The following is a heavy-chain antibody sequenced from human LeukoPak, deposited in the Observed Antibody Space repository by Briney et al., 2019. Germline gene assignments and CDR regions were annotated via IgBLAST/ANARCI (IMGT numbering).Heavy chain of an antibody. J-gene: IGHJ4*02. Sequence: SETLSLTCAVYGGSFSGYYWSWTRQPPGKALEWIGKINHSGSTNYNSSLTSRVTISVDTSKNQFSLKLSSVTAADTAVYYCARVGQVGVFDYWGQGTLVTVSS. CDR2: INHSGST. CDR1: GGSFSGYY. V-gene: IGHV4-34*01. CDR3: ARVGQVGVFDY. D-gene: IGHD3-10*01.